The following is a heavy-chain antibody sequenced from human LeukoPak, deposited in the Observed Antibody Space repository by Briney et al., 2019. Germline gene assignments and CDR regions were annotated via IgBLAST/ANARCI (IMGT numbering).Heavy chain of an antibody. V-gene: IGHV3-23*01. CDR3: AKAVAGRFDY. D-gene: IGHD6-19*01. CDR1: GFTFSTYA. CDR2: INDRGGST. Sequence: PGGSLRPSCAASGFTFSTYAMSWVRQAPGKGLEWVSAINDRGGSTYYADSVKGRFTISRDNSKNTLSLQMNSLRAEDTAVYYCAKAVAGRFDYWGQGTLVTVSS. J-gene: IGHJ4*02.